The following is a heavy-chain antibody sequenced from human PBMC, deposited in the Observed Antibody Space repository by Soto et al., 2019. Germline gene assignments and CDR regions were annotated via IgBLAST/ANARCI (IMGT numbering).Heavy chain of an antibody. J-gene: IGHJ6*02. CDR3: ASGVGGHYYYYGVDV. Sequence: QVQLVQSGAEVKKPGASVKVSCKASGYTFTRYPMHWVHQAPGQRLEWMGWINGGNGNTKYSQKFQGRVTISRDTSASTAYMELSSLRSEDTAVYYCASGVGGHYYYYGVDVWGQGTTVTVSS. CDR1: GYTFTRYP. D-gene: IGHD3-10*01. V-gene: IGHV1-3*01. CDR2: INGGNGNT.